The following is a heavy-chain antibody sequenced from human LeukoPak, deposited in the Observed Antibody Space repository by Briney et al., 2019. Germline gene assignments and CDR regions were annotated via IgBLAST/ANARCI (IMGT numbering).Heavy chain of an antibody. V-gene: IGHV3-11*01. Sequence: PGGSLRLSCAASGFTFSDYCMSWIRQAPGKGLEWVSYISSSGSTIYYADSVKGRFTISRDNAKNSLYLQMNSLRAEDTAVYYCAREWWGDYSKWEYYYYYYMDVWGKGTTVTVSS. D-gene: IGHD4-11*01. CDR1: GFTFSDYC. CDR3: AREWWGDYSKWEYYYYYYMDV. J-gene: IGHJ6*03. CDR2: ISSSGSTI.